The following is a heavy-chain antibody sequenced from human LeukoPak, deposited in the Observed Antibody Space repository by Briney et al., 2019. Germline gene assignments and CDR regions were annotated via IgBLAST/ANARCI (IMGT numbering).Heavy chain of an antibody. Sequence: PGGSLRLSCAASGFTFSSYWMHWVRHAPGKGLVWVSRINSDGSSTSYADSVRGRFTISRDNAKNTLYLQMNSLRAEDTAVYYCARDPGRSRYFQHWGQGTLVTVSS. CDR2: INSDGSST. CDR3: ARDPGRSRYFQH. D-gene: IGHD1-14*01. J-gene: IGHJ1*01. V-gene: IGHV3-74*01. CDR1: GFTFSSYW.